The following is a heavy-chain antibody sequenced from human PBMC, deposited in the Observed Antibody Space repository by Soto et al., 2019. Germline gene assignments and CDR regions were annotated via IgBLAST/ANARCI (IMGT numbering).Heavy chain of an antibody. CDR2: IIPIFVTA. CDR3: ATPPAYCGGDCSPGY. CDR1: GGTFSSYA. J-gene: IGHJ4*02. V-gene: IGHV1-69*12. D-gene: IGHD2-21*02. Sequence: QVQLVLSGAEVKKPGSSVKVSCKASGGTFSSYAISWVRQAPGQGLEWMGGIIPIFVTANYAQKFQGRVTITADESTSTAYMELSSLRSEDTAVYYCATPPAYCGGDCSPGYWGQGTLVTVSS.